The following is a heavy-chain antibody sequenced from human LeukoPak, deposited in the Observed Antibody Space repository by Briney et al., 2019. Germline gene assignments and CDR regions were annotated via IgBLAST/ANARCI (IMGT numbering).Heavy chain of an antibody. J-gene: IGHJ6*02. V-gene: IGHV3-7*01. CDR2: IKQDGSER. CDR1: GFTLSDYW. Sequence: GGSLRLSCAASGFTLSDYWMAWVRQAPGKGLEWVANIKQDGSERYYVDSVKGRFTISRDNGKNSPYLQMNNLRAEETAVYYCARSTYGMDVWGQGTTVTVSS. CDR3: ARSTYGMDV.